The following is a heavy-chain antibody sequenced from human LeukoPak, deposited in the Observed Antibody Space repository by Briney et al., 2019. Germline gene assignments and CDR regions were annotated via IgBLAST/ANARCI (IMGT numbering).Heavy chain of an antibody. CDR3: AKLSADIVVVVAARTNDY. CDR2: ISGSGGST. CDR1: GFTFSSYS. Sequence: PGGSLRLSCVASGFTFSSYSMNWVRQAPGKGLEWVSAISGSGGSTYYADSVKGRFTISRDNSKNTLYLQMNSLRAEDTAVYYCAKLSADIVVVVAARTNDYWGQGTLVTVSS. V-gene: IGHV3-23*01. J-gene: IGHJ4*02. D-gene: IGHD2-15*01.